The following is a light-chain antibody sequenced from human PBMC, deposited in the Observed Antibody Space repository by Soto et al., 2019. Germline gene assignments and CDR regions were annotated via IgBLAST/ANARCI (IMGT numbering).Light chain of an antibody. CDR1: QSISSW. CDR3: QQYNSYPLT. CDR2: KAS. V-gene: IGKV1-5*03. J-gene: IGKJ4*01. Sequence: DIQMTQSPSTLSASVGDRVTITCRASQSISSWLAWYQQKPGKAPKLLIHKASSLESGVPSRFSGSGSGTEFTLTISNLQHDDFATYYCQQYNSYPLTFGGGTKVEIK.